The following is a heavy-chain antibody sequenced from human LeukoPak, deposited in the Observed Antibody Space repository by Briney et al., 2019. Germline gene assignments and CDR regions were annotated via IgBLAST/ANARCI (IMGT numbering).Heavy chain of an antibody. J-gene: IGHJ4*02. CDR1: GITFSNCA. Sequence: GGSLRLSCATSGITFSNCAMSWVRQAPGKGLEWVSSISTGSNHIFYADSVKGRFTISRENAKNSLYLQMNSLRAEDTAVYYCARRDSGGYCFDYWGQGTLVTVSS. CDR2: ISTGSNHI. D-gene: IGHD3-22*01. CDR3: ARRDSGGYCFDY. V-gene: IGHV3-21*06.